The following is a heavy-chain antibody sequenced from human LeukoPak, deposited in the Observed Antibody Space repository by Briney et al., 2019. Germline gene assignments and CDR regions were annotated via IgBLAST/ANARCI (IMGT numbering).Heavy chain of an antibody. J-gene: IGHJ3*02. D-gene: IGHD6-13*01. Sequence: GGSLRLSCAASGFTFSSYSMNWVRQAPGKGLEWVSSISSSTSYIYYADSVKGRFTISRDNAKNSLYLQMNSLRAEDTAVYYCAKGDSSSAKSDAFDIWGQGTMVTVSS. CDR2: ISSSTSYI. V-gene: IGHV3-21*04. CDR3: AKGDSSSAKSDAFDI. CDR1: GFTFSSYS.